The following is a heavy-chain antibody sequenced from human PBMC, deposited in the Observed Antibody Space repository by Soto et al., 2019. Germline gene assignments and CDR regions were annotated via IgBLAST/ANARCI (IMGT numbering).Heavy chain of an antibody. V-gene: IGHV3-23*01. CDR1: GPSIRIYA. J-gene: IGHJ3*02. CDR2: ISASGGYR. Sequence: PGRTLRLSCAASGPSIRIYAMSWAGPTPGKGLEWVSAISASGGYRYYADSVKGRFTISRDNSKNMLYLQMSSLRAEDTALYYCAKATATGGGAFDICGQGTMVTVSS. CDR3: AKATATGGGAFDI. D-gene: IGHD2-8*02.